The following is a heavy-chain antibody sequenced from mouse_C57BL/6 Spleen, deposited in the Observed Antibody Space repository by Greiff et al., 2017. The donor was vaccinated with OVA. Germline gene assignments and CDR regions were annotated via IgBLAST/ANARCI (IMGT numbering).Heavy chain of an antibody. Sequence: DVQLQESGPELVKPGASVKISCKASGYSFTGYYMHWVKQSHGNILDWIGYIYPYNGVSSYNQKFKGKATLTVDKSSSTAYMELRSLTSEDSAVYYCARGTIYYGNLLTLFDYWGQGTTLTVSS. D-gene: IGHD2-1*01. CDR3: ARGTIYYGNLLTLFDY. J-gene: IGHJ2*01. V-gene: IGHV1-31*01. CDR1: GYSFTGYY. CDR2: IYPYNGVS.